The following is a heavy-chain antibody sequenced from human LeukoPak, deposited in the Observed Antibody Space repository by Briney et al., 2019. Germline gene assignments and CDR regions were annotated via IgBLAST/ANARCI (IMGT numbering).Heavy chain of an antibody. CDR2: INSDGSST. Sequence: PGGSLRLSCAASGFTFSNYWMHWVRQAPGKGLVWVSRINSDGSSTNYADSVKGRFTIARDNAKNTLYLQMNSLRAEDTAVYYCASLLGCSTTNCNPDRDYWGQGTLVTVSS. J-gene: IGHJ4*02. CDR1: GFTFSNYW. D-gene: IGHD2-2*01. CDR3: ASLLGCSTTNCNPDRDY. V-gene: IGHV3-74*01.